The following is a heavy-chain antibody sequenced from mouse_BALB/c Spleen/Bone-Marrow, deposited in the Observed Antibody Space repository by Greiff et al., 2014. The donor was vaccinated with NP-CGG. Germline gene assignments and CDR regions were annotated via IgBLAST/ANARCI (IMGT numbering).Heavy chain of an antibody. J-gene: IGHJ4*01. D-gene: IGHD4-1*01. CDR2: IYPRSDNT. V-gene: IGHV1-77*01. Sequence: QVQLKESGAELARPGASVKLSCKASGYTFTDYYINWGKKRTGQGLEWIGEIYPRSDNTYYNEKFKGKAALTADKSSSTAYLQLSSLTSEDSAVYFCARDWDYYAMDYWGQGTSVTVSS. CDR3: ARDWDYYAMDY. CDR1: GYTFTDYY.